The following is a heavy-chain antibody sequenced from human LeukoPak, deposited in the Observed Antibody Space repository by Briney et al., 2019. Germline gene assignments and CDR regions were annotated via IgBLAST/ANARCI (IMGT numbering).Heavy chain of an antibody. D-gene: IGHD6-19*01. Sequence: GESLQISSQGSGSSFTSYWIGWVRQMPGKSLEWMGIIYPGDSDTRYSPSFQGQVTISADKSISTAYLQWSSLKASDTAMYYCARHHKFGSGWLMDVWGKGTTVTVSS. V-gene: IGHV5-51*01. CDR3: ARHHKFGSGWLMDV. CDR1: GSSFTSYW. CDR2: IYPGDSDT. J-gene: IGHJ6*04.